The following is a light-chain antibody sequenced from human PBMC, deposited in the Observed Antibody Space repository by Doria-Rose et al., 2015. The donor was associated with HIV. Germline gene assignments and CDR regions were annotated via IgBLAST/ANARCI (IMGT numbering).Light chain of an antibody. Sequence: TQSPESLGMSLGERATLNCKSNQSLLYTSKNYLARYQQKPGQPPKLLIYWASTRQSVVPARFSGSGSGTDSTLTISSLEAEDVAVYYCQQYYDTPSFGPGTTVDIK. CDR1: QSLLYTSKNY. CDR3: QQYYDTPS. CDR2: WAS. V-gene: IGKV4-1*01. J-gene: IGKJ3*01.